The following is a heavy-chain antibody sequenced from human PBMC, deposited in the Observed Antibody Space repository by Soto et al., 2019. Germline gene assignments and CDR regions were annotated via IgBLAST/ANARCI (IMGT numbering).Heavy chain of an antibody. Sequence: ASVKGSCKASGYTFTIYGISWVRQAPGQGLEWMGWISAYNGNTNYAQKLQGRVTMTTDTSTSTAYMELRSLRSDDTAVYYCARGWNAYYYMDVWGKGTTVTVSS. CDR1: GYTFTIYG. CDR2: ISAYNGNT. J-gene: IGHJ6*03. CDR3: ARGWNAYYYMDV. V-gene: IGHV1-18*01. D-gene: IGHD1-1*01.